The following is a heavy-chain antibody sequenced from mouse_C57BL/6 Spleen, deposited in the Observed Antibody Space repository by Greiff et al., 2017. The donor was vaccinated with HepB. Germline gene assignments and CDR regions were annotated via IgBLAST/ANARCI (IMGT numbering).Heavy chain of an antibody. V-gene: IGHV5-9-1*02. J-gene: IGHJ4*01. D-gene: IGHD1-1*01. CDR3: TRGGDTTVVDTRSYAMDY. Sequence: EVQLVESGEGLVKPGGSLKLSCAASGFTFSSYAMSWVRQTPEKRLEWVAYISSGGDYIYYADTVKGRFTISRDNARNTLYLQMSSLKSEDTAMYYCTRGGDTTVVDTRSYAMDYGGQGTAVTVSS. CDR1: GFTFSSYA. CDR2: ISSGGDYI.